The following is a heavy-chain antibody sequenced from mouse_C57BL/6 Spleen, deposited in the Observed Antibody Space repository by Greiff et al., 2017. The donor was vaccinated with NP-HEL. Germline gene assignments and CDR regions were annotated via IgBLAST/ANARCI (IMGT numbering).Heavy chain of an antibody. Sequence: QVQLKESGAELARPGASVKLSCKASGYTFTSYGISWVKQRTGQGLEWIGEIYPRSGNTYYNEKFKGKATLTADKSSSTAYMELRSLTFEDSAVYFCASTTVVATDWYFDVWGTGTTVTVSS. CDR1: GYTFTSYG. V-gene: IGHV1-81*01. CDR3: ASTTVVATDWYFDV. CDR2: IYPRSGNT. D-gene: IGHD1-1*01. J-gene: IGHJ1*03.